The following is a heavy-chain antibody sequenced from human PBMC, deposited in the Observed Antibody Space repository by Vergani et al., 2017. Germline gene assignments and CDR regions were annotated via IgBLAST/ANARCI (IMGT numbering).Heavy chain of an antibody. V-gene: IGHV3-53*01. CDR3: ARGLAYDSSGYYAHWYFDL. CDR1: GFTVSINY. CDR2: IYSGGNT. D-gene: IGHD3-22*01. J-gene: IGHJ2*01. Sequence: EVQLVESGGGLIQPGGSLRLSCAASGFTVSINYMTWVRQAPGKGLEWVSLIYSGGNTYYADSVKGRFTISRDNSKNTLYLQMNSLRVDDTAVYYCARGLAYDSSGYYAHWYFDLWGRGTLVTVSS.